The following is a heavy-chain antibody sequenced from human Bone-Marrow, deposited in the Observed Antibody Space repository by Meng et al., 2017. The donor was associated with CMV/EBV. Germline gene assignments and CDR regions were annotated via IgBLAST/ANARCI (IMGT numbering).Heavy chain of an antibody. CDR1: GYTLTQLS. CDR3: ARAGPCSSTSCYPPRYYGMDV. V-gene: IGHV1-69*05. D-gene: IGHD2-2*01. J-gene: IGHJ6*02. Sequence: SVKVSCKVSGYTLTQLSMHWVRQAPGQGLEWMGGIIPIFGTANYAQKFQGRVTITTDESTSTAYMELSSLRSEDTAVYYCARAGPCSSTSCYPPRYYGMDVWGQGTTVTVSS. CDR2: IIPIFGTA.